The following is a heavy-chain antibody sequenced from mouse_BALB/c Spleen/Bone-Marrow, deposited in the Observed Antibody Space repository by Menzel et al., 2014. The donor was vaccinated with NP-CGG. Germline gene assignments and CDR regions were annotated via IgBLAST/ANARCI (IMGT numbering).Heavy chain of an antibody. CDR1: GFDFSRSW. J-gene: IGHJ1*01. CDR3: ARLNSCGNLYV. V-gene: IGHV4-1*02. D-gene: IGHD1-1*01. CDR2: INPDSSTI. Sequence: VQLKQSGGGLVQPGVSLKLSCAAPGFDFSRSWMSWVRQAPGKGLEWIGVINPDSSTIYYTPSLKDKFIISRDNAKNTLYLQMGRVRSEDTDLYYWARLNSCGNLYVWGAGTTVTVSS.